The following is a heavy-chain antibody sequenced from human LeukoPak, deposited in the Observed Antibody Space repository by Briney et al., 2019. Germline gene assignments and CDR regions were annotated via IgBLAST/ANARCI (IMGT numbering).Heavy chain of an antibody. CDR3: ARRGDGGRSFDY. V-gene: IGHV3-53*01. Sequence: GGSLRLSGAASGFTVSSSYMNWVRQAPGKGLEWVSLIYGGGSTYYADSVKGRFTISRDNSKNTLYLQMNSLRAEDTAVYYCARRGDGGRSFDYWGQGTLVTVSS. CDR1: GFTVSSSY. J-gene: IGHJ4*02. D-gene: IGHD4-23*01. CDR2: IYGGGST.